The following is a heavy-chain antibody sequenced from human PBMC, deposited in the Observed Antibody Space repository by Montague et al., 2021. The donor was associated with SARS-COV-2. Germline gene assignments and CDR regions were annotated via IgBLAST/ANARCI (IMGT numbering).Heavy chain of an antibody. V-gene: IGHV4-59*08. J-gene: IGHJ3*02. CDR1: GGSISSYY. Sequence: SETLSLTCTVSGGSISSYYWSWIRQPPGKGLEWIGYIYCSGSTNYNPSLKSRVTISVDTSKNQFSLKLSSVTAADTAVYYCARQYYDSSGEDAFDIWGQGTIVTVSS. CDR3: ARQYYDSSGEDAFDI. D-gene: IGHD3-22*01. CDR2: IYCSGST.